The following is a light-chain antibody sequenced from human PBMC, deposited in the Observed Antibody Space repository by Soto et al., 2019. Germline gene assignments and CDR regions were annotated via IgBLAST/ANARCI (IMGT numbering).Light chain of an antibody. J-gene: IGKJ1*01. V-gene: IGKV3-11*01. CDR1: QSVSSY. Sequence: EIVLTQSPATLSLSPGERVTLSCRASQSVSSYLAWYQQKPGQAPRLLIYDASNRATGIPARFSGSGSGTDFTLTISSLEPEDFAVYYCQQRGSWPKTFGQGTKVEIK. CDR2: DAS. CDR3: QQRGSWPKT.